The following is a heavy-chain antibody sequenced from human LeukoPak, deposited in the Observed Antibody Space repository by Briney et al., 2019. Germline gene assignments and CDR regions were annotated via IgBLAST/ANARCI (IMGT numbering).Heavy chain of an antibody. J-gene: IGHJ6*04. Sequence: GGSLRLSCVASGLSFSSYEMSWVRQAPGKGLEWVSYISYNGQRIFYADPVKGRFTISRDNAKNSLYLQMNSLRAEDTAVYYCAELGITMIGGVWGKGTTVTISS. D-gene: IGHD3-10*02. CDR3: AELGITMIGGV. CDR1: GLSFSSYE. V-gene: IGHV3-48*03. CDR2: ISYNGQRI.